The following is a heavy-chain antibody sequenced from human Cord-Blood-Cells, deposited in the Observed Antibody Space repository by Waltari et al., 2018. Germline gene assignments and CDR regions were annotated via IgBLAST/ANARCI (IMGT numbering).Heavy chain of an antibody. J-gene: IGHJ4*02. CDR3: AREPGGWASPDY. CDR1: GGSLSSGGYY. V-gene: IGHV4-31*03. CDR2: IYYSGST. Sequence: QVQLQESGPGLVKPSQTLSLTCTVSGGSLSSGGYYWRWIRQHPGKGLEWIGYIYYSGSTYYNPSLKSRVTISVDTSKNQFSLKLSSVTAADTAVYYCAREPGGWASPDYWGQGTLVTVSS. D-gene: IGHD6-19*01.